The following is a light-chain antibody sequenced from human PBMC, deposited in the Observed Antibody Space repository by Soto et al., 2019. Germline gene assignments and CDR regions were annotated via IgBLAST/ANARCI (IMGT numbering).Light chain of an antibody. CDR1: SSDVGSYNL. J-gene: IGLJ2*01. Sequence: QSALTQPASVSGSPGQSITISCTGTSSDVGSYNLVSWYQQHPGKAPKLMIYEGSKRLSGVSNRFSCSKSGNTASLTIAGLQDEDEACYYCCSYAGSSTLYVVFGGGTNLTVL. V-gene: IGLV2-23*01. CDR3: CSYAGSSTLYVV. CDR2: EGS.